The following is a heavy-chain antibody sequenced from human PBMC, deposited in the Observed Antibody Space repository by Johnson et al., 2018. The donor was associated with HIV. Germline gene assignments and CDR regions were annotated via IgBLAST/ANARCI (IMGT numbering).Heavy chain of an antibody. CDR2: INQGGSEK. CDR3: VRPAAAGRDDAFDI. J-gene: IGHJ3*02. D-gene: IGHD6-13*01. V-gene: IGHV3-30*02. CDR1: GFTLSNYG. Sequence: QVQLVESGGGVVQSGRSLRLSCAASGFTLSNYGMHWVRQAPGKGLEWVANINQGGSEKYYVDSVKGRFTISRDNSKNTLYLQMNSLRAEDTAVYYCVRPAAAGRDDAFDIWGQGTMVTVSS.